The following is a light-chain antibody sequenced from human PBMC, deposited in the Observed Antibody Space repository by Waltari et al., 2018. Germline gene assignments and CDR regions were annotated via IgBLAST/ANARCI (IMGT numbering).Light chain of an antibody. Sequence: MTQSPSTLSASVGDRVTITCRASQNINKWLAWYQQKPGKAPNHLIYSASTLESGVPSRFSGSGFGTEFTLTISSLQPDDFATYYCQQYIAYPLTFGAGTNVEI. CDR2: SAS. CDR1: QNINKW. J-gene: IGKJ4*01. CDR3: QQYIAYPLT. V-gene: IGKV1-5*03.